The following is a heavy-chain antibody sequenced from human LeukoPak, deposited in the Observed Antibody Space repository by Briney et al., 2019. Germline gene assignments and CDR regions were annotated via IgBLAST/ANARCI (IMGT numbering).Heavy chain of an antibody. CDR3: ARAPRYCSSTSCYTAYYYYMDV. CDR2: IYTSGST. D-gene: IGHD2-2*02. Sequence: SETLSLTCTVSGGSISSGSYYWSWIRQPAGKGLEWIGRIYTSGSTNYNPSLKSRVTISVDTSKNQFSLKLSSVTAADTAVYYCARAPRYCSSTSCYTAYYYYMDVWGKGTTVTVSS. J-gene: IGHJ6*03. CDR1: GGSISSGSYY. V-gene: IGHV4-61*02.